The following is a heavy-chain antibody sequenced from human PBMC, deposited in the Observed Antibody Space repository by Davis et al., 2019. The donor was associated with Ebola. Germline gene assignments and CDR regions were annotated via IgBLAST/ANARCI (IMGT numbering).Heavy chain of an antibody. J-gene: IGHJ4*02. D-gene: IGHD2-21*01. Sequence: MPSETLSLTCTVSGGSISSGGYYWGWIRQPPGMGLEWIGSIYYTGRTSYIPSLKSRLTISVDTSNNQFSLRLSSVTAADTAVYFCAREIGVIESWGQGTLVTVSS. CDR2: IYYTGRT. CDR1: GGSISSGGYY. V-gene: IGHV4-39*02. CDR3: AREIGVIES.